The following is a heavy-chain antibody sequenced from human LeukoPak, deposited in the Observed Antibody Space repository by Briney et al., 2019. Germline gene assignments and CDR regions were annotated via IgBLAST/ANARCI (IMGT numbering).Heavy chain of an antibody. CDR1: GYTFTGYY. CDR3: ARVITIFGVVPVDY. D-gene: IGHD3-3*01. V-gene: IGHV1-2*02. J-gene: IGHJ4*02. Sequence: GASVKVTCKASGYTFTGYYMHWVRQAPGQGLEWMGWINPNSGGTNYAQKFQGRVTMTRDTSISTAYMELSRLRSDDTAVYYCARVITIFGVVPVDYWGQGTLVTVSS. CDR2: INPNSGGT.